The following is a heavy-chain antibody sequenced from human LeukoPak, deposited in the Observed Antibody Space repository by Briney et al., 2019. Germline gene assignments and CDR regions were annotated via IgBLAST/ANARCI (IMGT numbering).Heavy chain of an antibody. CDR2: ISYDESNK. Sequence: PGGSLRLSCAASGFTFSSSAMHWVRQAPGKGLEWVAVISYDESNKYYADSVKGRFTISRDNSENTLYLQMNSLRAEDTAVYYCARGTDTKPFWSGYWVDVWGQGTTVTVSS. CDR3: ARGTDTKPFWSGYWVDV. CDR1: GFTFSSSA. D-gene: IGHD3-3*01. J-gene: IGHJ6*02. V-gene: IGHV3-30*03.